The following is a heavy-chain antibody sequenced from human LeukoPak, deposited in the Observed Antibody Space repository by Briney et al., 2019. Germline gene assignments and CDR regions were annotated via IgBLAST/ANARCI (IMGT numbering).Heavy chain of an antibody. CDR3: ARAEGTYDSSGYDY. J-gene: IGHJ4*02. CDR1: GYTFTSYG. D-gene: IGHD3-22*01. CDR2: ISAYNGNT. V-gene: IGHV1-18*01. Sequence: ASVKVSCKASGYTFTSYGISWVRQAPGQGLEWMGWISAYNGNTNYAQKLQGRVTMTTDTSTSTAYMELRGLRSDDTAVYYCARAEGTYDSSGYDYWGQGTLVTVSS.